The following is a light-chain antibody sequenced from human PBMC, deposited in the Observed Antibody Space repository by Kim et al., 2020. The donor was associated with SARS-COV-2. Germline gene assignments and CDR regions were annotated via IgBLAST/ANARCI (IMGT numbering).Light chain of an antibody. CDR3: QQYDNLPLT. Sequence: ASVGDRFPITCQASQDISTYFNWYQHKPGKAPKLLIYAASHLKTGVPSRFSGNGSGTDFSFTISSLQPEDIATYYCQQYDNLPLTFGGGTKVDIK. CDR2: AAS. CDR1: QDISTY. V-gene: IGKV1-33*01. J-gene: IGKJ4*01.